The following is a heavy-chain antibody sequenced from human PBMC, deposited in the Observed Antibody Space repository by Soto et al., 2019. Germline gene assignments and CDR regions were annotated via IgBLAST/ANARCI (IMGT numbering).Heavy chain of an antibody. V-gene: IGHV1-3*01. J-gene: IGHJ5*02. CDR3: ARDPLLDSGYDNNWFDP. Sequence: KFQGRVTITRDTSASTAYMELSSLRSEDTAVYYCARDPLLDSGYDNNWFDPWGQGTLVTVS. D-gene: IGHD5-12*01.